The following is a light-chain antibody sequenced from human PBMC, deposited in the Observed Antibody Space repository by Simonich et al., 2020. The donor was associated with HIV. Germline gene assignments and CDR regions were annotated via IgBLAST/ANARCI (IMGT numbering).Light chain of an antibody. CDR2: DAA. V-gene: IGKV3D-20*01. J-gene: IGKJ2*01. CDR1: QRVSSSY. CDR3: QQYGSSPYT. Sequence: EIVLTQSPGTLSLSPGERITRSCRAIQRVSSSYLAWYQQKPGLAPRLLIYDAASRATGIPDRFSGSGSGTDFTLTISRLEPEDFAVYYCQQYGSSPYTFGQGTKLEIK.